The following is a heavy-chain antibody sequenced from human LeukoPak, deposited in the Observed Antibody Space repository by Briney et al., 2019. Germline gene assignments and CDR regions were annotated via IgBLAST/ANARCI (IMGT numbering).Heavy chain of an antibody. CDR1: GYTFTSCA. CDR3: AREDLKWELREAGGAFDI. CDR2: INTNTGNP. V-gene: IGHV7-4-1*02. D-gene: IGHD1-26*01. J-gene: IGHJ3*02. Sequence: GASVKVSCKASGYTFTSCAMNWVRQAPGQGLEWMGWINTNTGNPTYAQGFTGRFVFSLDTSVSTAYLRISSLKAEDTAVYYCAREDLKWELREAGGAFDIWGQGTMVTVSS.